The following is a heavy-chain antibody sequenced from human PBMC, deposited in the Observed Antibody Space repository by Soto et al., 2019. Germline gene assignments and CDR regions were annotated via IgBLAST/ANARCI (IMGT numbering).Heavy chain of an antibody. CDR2: ARNKDNSYTT. J-gene: IGHJ4*02. Sequence: GGSLRLSCAASGFTFSDHYMDWVRQAPGKGLEWIGRARNKDNSYTTEYAASVKSRFTISRDDSKNSVFLEMNSLKTEDTAVYYCVRGSPHYYTLGGYRTVFDYWGQGTPVTVSS. D-gene: IGHD3-16*02. V-gene: IGHV3-72*01. CDR1: GFTFSDHY. CDR3: VRGSPHYYTLGGYRTVFDY.